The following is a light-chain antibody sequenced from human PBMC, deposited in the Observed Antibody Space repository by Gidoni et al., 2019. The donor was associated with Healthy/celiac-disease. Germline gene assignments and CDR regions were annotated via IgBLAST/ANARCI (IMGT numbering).Light chain of an antibody. CDR3: QPYNSYPWT. V-gene: IGKV1-5*03. J-gene: IGKJ1*01. CDR1: QSISSW. CDR2: KAS. Sequence: DIQMTQSPSTLSASVGDRVTITCRASQSISSWLAWYQQKPGKAPKLLLYKASSLESGVPSRFSGSGSGTEFTLTIITLQPDDFATYYCQPYNSYPWTFXQXTKVEIK.